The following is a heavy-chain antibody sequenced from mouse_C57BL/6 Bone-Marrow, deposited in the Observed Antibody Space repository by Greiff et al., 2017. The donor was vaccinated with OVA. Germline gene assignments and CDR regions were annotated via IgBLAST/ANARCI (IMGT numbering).Heavy chain of an antibody. V-gene: IGHV7-1*01. J-gene: IGHJ3*01. CDR3: ARDARYYGSSWFAY. D-gene: IGHD1-1*01. CDR2: SRNKANDYTT. Sequence: EVQGVESGGGLVQSGRSLRLSCATSGFTFSDFYMEWVRQAPGKGLEWIAASRNKANDYTTEYSASVKGRFIVSRDTSQSILYLQMNALRAEDTAIYYCARDARYYGSSWFAYWGQGTLVTVSA. CDR1: GFTFSDFY.